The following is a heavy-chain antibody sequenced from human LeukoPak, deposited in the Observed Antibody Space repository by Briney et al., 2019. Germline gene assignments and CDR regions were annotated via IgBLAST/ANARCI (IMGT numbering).Heavy chain of an antibody. D-gene: IGHD2-15*01. V-gene: IGHV3-72*01. CDR1: EFTISDHY. Sequence: QPGGSLRLSCAASEFTISDHYMVWVRQAPGKGLEWVGRTSNKADSYTTYYAASVKGRFTISRDDSKNVLYLQMKNLKADDTALYYCTRHYFSDLGQGTLVTVSS. J-gene: IGHJ4*02. CDR2: TSNKADSYTT. CDR3: TRHYFSD.